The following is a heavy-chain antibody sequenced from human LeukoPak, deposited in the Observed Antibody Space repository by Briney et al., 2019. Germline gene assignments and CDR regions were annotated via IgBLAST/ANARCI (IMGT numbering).Heavy chain of an antibody. CDR2: ISSSGSTI. V-gene: IGHV3-11*01. J-gene: IGHJ3*02. CDR1: GFTFSDYY. Sequence: PGGSLRLFCAASGFTFSDYYMSWIRQAPGKGLEWVSYISSSGSTIYYADSVKGRFTISRDNAKNSLYLQMNSLRAEDTAVYYCARDRDLSPYGSGSYGAFDIWGQGTMVTVSS. D-gene: IGHD3-10*01. CDR3: ARDRDLSPYGSGSYGAFDI.